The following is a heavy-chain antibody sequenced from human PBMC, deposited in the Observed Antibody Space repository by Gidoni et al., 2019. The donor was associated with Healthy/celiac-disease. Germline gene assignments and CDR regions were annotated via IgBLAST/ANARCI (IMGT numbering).Heavy chain of an antibody. V-gene: IGHV3-30*18. Sequence: QVQLVESGGGVVQPGRYLRLSCAASGFTFSSYGMHWVRQAPGKGLEWVAVISYDGSNKYYADSVKGRFTISRDNSKNTLYLQMNSLRAEDTAVYYCAKDVSSGWLRGYFDYWGQGTLVTVSS. CDR1: GFTFSSYG. CDR3: AKDVSSGWLRGYFDY. D-gene: IGHD6-19*01. CDR2: ISYDGSNK. J-gene: IGHJ4*02.